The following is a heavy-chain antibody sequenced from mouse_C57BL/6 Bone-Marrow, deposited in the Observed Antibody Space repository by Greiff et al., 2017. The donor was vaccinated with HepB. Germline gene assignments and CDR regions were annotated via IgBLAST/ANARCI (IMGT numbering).Heavy chain of an antibody. CDR2: IYPGSGNT. V-gene: IGHV1-76*01. Sequence: VQLVESGAELVRPGASVKLSCKASGYTFTDYYINWVKQRPGQGLEWIARIYPGSGNTYYNEKFKGKATLTAEKASSTAYMQLSSLTSEDSAVYFCAREGGVLLYVDYWGQGTTLTVSS. CDR1: GYTFTDYY. CDR3: AREGGVLLYVDY. D-gene: IGHD2-1*01. J-gene: IGHJ2*01.